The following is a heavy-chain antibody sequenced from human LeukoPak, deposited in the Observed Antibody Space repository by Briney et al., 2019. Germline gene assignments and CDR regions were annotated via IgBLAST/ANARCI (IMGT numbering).Heavy chain of an antibody. CDR2: IYISGST. J-gene: IGHJ4*02. D-gene: IGHD1-14*01. V-gene: IGHV4-4*07. CDR3: ARALNPLPDTYYFDY. Sequence: SETLSLTCTVSGVSINRDYWTWIRQPAGKGLEWIGRIYISGSTDYNPSLESRVTMSVDTSQNQFSLRLSSVTAADTAVYYCARALNPLPDTYYFDYWGQGALVTVSS. CDR1: GVSINRDY.